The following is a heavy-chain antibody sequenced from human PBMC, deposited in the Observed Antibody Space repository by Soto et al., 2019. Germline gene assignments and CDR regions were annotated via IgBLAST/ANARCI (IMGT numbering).Heavy chain of an antibody. CDR1: GGSISRYY. V-gene: IGHV4-59*01. CDR3: ARDLWGYCGTDCYPLDV. Sequence: QVRLQESGPGLVKPSETLSLTCTVSGGSISRYYWSWLRQPPGKGLEWIGYLYNTGSTIYNPSLKSRVTISVDTSKNQFSLKLNSVTAADTAVYYCARDLWGYCGTDCYPLDVWGQGTTVTVSS. J-gene: IGHJ6*02. D-gene: IGHD2-21*02. CDR2: LYNTGST.